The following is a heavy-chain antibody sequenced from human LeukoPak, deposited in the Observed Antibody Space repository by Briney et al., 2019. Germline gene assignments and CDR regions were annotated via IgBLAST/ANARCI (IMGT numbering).Heavy chain of an antibody. V-gene: IGHV4-34*01. CDR2: INHSGST. CDR1: GGSFSGYY. CDR3: ARGVVSIYYYYYMDV. D-gene: IGHD3-16*02. J-gene: IGHJ6*03. Sequence: SETLSLTCAVYGGSFSGYYWSWIRQPPGKGLEWIGEINHSGSTNYNPSLKSRVTISVDTSKNHFSLKLSSVTAADTAVYYCARGVVSIYYYYYMDVWGKGTTVTVSS.